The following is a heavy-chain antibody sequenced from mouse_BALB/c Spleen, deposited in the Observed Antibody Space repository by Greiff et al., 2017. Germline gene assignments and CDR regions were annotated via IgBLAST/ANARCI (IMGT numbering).Heavy chain of an antibody. V-gene: IGHV1S137*01. J-gene: IGHJ4*01. CDR3: ARGWGNSLYYAMDY. CDR1: GYTFTDYA. Sequence: VMLVESGAELVRPGVSVKISCKGSGYTFTDYAMHWVKQSHAKSLEWIGVISTYYGDASYNQKFKGKATMTVDKSSSTAYMELARLTSEDSAIYYCARGWGNSLYYAMDYWGQGTSVTVSS. CDR2: ISTYYGDA. D-gene: IGHD2-1*01.